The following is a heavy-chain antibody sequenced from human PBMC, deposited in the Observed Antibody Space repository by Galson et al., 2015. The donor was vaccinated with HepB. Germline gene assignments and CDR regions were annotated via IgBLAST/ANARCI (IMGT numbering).Heavy chain of an antibody. V-gene: IGHV3-30*04. CDR1: GFTFSSYA. J-gene: IGHJ5*02. D-gene: IGHD3-10*01. CDR2: ISYDGSNK. CDR3: ARDRWFGDGKGWFDP. Sequence: SLRLSCAASGFTFSSYAMHWVRQAPGKGLEWVAVISYDGSNKYYADSVKGRFTISRDNSKNTLYLQMNSLRAEDTAVYYCARDRWFGDGKGWFDPWGQGTLVTVSS.